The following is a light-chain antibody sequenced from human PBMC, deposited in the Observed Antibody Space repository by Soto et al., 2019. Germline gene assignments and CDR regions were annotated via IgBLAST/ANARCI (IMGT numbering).Light chain of an antibody. J-gene: IGLJ1*01. V-gene: IGLV1-40*01. CDR2: GNT. CDR1: GANVVVAYH. CDR3: QYFDSRMSGYV. Sequence: QSVLTHQPSVSAAPVQSVTISCPGTGANVVVAYHVHWYQQPPATAPKLLISGNTNRRSGVPARFSGSKSATSASLAIAGLQAEDDGDYYWQYFDSRMSGYVFGPGTKVTV.